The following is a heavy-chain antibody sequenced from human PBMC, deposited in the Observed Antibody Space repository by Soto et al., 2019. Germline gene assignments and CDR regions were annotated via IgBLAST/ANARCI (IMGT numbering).Heavy chain of an antibody. J-gene: IGHJ4*02. CDR2: IRSKANNYAT. CDR3: SAPEYCSSTSCLGY. V-gene: IGHV3-73*01. D-gene: IGHD2-2*01. CDR1: GFTFSGPV. Sequence: PGGSLRLSCAASGFTFSGPVMHWVRQASGKGLEWVGRIRSKANNYATAYAASVKGRFTISREDSKNMAFLQMNSLKTEDTAVYYCSAPEYCSSTSCLGYWGQGTLVTVSS.